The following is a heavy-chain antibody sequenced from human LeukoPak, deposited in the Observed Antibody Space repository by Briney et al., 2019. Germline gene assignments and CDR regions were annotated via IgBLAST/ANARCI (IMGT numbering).Heavy chain of an antibody. D-gene: IGHD3-16*01. CDR3: ARDLRVGG. CDR2: IKGDASST. Sequence: GGSLRLSCAASGFNFRSYWMYWVRQVPGKGQVWVSGIKGDASSTTYADSVKGRFTISRDNAKNTVYLQMNSLRVEDTALYYCARDLRVGGWGQGTLVTVSS. J-gene: IGHJ4*02. CDR1: GFNFRSYW. V-gene: IGHV3-74*01.